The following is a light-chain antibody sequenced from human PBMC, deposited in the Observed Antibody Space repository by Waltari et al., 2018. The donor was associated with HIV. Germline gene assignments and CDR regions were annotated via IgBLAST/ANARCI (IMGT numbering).Light chain of an antibody. CDR3: TSHTLTHILL. CDR2: GVN. V-gene: IGLV2-14*01. Sequence: ALTTPASMFASPGPPLTIFSTPSRLDVGLYDLIFLYKHLPPTAPQLIIYGVNRRPPGVSSRFSASKSADMASLTISGLQPEDEADYYCTSHTLTHILLFGGGTRLTVL. J-gene: IGLJ3*02. CDR1: RLDVGLYDL.